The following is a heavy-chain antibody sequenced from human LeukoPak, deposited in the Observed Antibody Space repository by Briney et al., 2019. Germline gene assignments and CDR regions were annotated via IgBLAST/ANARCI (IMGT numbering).Heavy chain of an antibody. CDR2: ISATGGTT. CDR1: GFTFSIYA. CDR3: ARVYLERLTAGYFDH. V-gene: IGHV3-23*01. J-gene: IGHJ4*02. D-gene: IGHD2-8*01. Sequence: GSLTLSCAVSGFTFSIYAMSWVRHPPGEGLEWVSAISATGGTTYYTYTVKGRFTISRDSSNNTLYLELNSLRDEDSAAYCCARVYLERLTAGYFDHWGQGTWVTVSP.